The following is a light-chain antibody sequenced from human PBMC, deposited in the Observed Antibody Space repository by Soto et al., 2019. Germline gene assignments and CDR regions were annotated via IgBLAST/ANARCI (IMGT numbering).Light chain of an antibody. J-gene: IGLJ1*01. CDR2: DNS. CDR3: QTLDTSLSGYG. V-gene: IGLV1-40*01. Sequence: QSVLTQPPSVSGAPGQRVTISCTGSSSNIGAGSAVHWYQHLPGTAPKVLIYDNSNRPSGVPDRFSGSKSGTSASLAIAGLRAEDEADYYCQTLDTSLSGYGFGTGTKLTVL. CDR1: SSNIGAGSA.